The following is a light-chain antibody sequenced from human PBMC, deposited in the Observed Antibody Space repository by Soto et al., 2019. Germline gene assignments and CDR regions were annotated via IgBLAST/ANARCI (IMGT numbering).Light chain of an antibody. CDR3: HQRSSWPIT. V-gene: IGKV3-11*01. CDR1: QSVSSY. CDR2: DAS. J-gene: IGKJ5*01. Sequence: EMVLTQSPATLSLSPGERATLSCLASQSVSSYLAWYQQKPGQAPRLLIYDASNRATGIPARFSGSGSGTDFTLTISSLEPEDFAVYYCHQRSSWPITFGQGTRLEI.